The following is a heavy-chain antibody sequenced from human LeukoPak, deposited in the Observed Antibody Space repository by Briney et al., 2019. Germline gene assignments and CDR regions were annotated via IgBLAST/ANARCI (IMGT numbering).Heavy chain of an antibody. D-gene: IGHD6-19*01. Sequence: ASVKVSCKAAGYPFTRFHIHWVRQAAGQGLEWMGIINPSGGTTTYAQRFQGRVTMTSDTSTNTVDMELSGLRSEDTAVYYCARDLGIGWSAFDIWGQGTMVTVSS. CDR2: INPSGGTT. CDR3: ARDLGIGWSAFDI. J-gene: IGHJ3*02. CDR1: GYPFTRFH. V-gene: IGHV1-46*01.